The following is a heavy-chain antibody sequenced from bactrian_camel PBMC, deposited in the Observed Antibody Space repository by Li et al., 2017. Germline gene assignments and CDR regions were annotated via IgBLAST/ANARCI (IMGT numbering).Heavy chain of an antibody. CDR1: GFTYTQRC. V-gene: IGHV3S26*01. J-gene: IGHJ6*01. CDR3: AADKDGGIWGEFGY. CDR2: ISGNDAA. D-gene: IGHD6*01. Sequence: HVQLVESGGGSVQAGESLTLSCVASGFTYTQRCMGWFRRTPGKELEGVAVISGNDAATYAEAVKGRFTISKDNAKNTLYLQMNSLKPEDTAVYYCAADKDGGIWGEFGYWGQGTQVTVS.